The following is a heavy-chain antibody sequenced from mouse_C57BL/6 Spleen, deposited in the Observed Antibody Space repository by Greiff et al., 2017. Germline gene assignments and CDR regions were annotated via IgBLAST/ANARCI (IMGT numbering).Heavy chain of an antibody. CDR1: GYTFTSYW. V-gene: IGHV1-64*01. CDR2: IHPNSGST. Sequence: QVQLQQPGAELVKPGASVKLSCKASGYTFTSYWMHWVKQRPGQGLEWIGMIHPNSGSTNYNEKFKSKATLTVDKSSSTAYMQLSSLTSEDSAVYYCARTGGLISYYLDYWGQGTTLTVSS. D-gene: IGHD3-3*01. CDR3: ARTGGLISYYLDY. J-gene: IGHJ2*01.